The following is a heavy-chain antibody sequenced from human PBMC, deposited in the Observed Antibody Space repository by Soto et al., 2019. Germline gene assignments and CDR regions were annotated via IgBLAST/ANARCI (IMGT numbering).Heavy chain of an antibody. J-gene: IGHJ6*02. CDR2: MNPNSGNT. V-gene: IGHV1-8*01. D-gene: IGHD1-1*01. Sequence: QVQLVQSGAEVKKPGASVKVSCKASGYTFTSYDINWVRQATGQGLEWMGWMNPNSGNTGYAQKFRGRVTMTRNTSISTAYMELSRLRSEDTAVYYCASERTGTTSMDVWGQGTTVTVSS. CDR1: GYTFTSYD. CDR3: ASERTGTTSMDV.